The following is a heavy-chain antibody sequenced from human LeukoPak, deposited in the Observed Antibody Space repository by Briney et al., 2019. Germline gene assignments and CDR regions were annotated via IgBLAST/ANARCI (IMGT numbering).Heavy chain of an antibody. V-gene: IGHV3-48*04. CDR3: ARDGGFCSGGFCYRLFDP. CDR2: ISDSSITM. J-gene: IGHJ5*02. CDR1: GFAFSSHN. D-gene: IGHD2-15*01. Sequence: GGSLRLSCAASGFAFSSHNMVWVRQPPGKGLEWISYISDSSITMYYADSVKGRFTISRDNAKNSLYLQMNSLRAEDTAVYYCARDGGFCSGGFCYRLFDPWGQGTLVTVSS.